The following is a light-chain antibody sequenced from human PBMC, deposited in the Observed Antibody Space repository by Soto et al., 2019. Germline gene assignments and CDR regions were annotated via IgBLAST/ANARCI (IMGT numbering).Light chain of an antibody. CDR3: QQYDTYYT. CDR2: GTS. CDR1: QSISSSY. Sequence: EIVLTQSPGTLSLSPGERATLSCRASQSISSSYLAWYQQKPGQAPRLLIYGTSSRATGIPDRFSGSGSGTDFTLTIRRLEPEDFATYYCQQYDTYYTFGQGTKVAIK. V-gene: IGKV3-20*01. J-gene: IGKJ2*01.